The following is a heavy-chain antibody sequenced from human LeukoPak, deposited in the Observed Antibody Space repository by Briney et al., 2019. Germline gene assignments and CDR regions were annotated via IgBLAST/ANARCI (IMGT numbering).Heavy chain of an antibody. Sequence: PGGSLRLSCAASGFTFSSYAMHWVRQAPGQGLEWVAVISYDGSNKYYADSVKGRFTISRDNSKNTLYLQMNSLRAEDTAVYYRASWDDYVWGSYRYTKFDYWGQGTLVTVSS. V-gene: IGHV3-30-3*01. CDR1: GFTFSSYA. D-gene: IGHD3-16*02. CDR3: ASWDDYVWGSYRYTKFDY. CDR2: ISYDGSNK. J-gene: IGHJ4*02.